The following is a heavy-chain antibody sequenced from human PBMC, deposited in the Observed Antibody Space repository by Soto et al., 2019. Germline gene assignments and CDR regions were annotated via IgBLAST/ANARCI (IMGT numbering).Heavy chain of an antibody. CDR3: AIDQTGITTTGGGRIDH. J-gene: IGHJ4*02. D-gene: IGHD1-20*01. CDR1: GFTFSTHA. V-gene: IGHV3-30-3*01. Sequence: QVQLVESGGGVVQPGRSLRLSCAASGFTFSTHAMHWVRQAPGKGLECVAIVSFDGSNKYYADSVKGRFTISRDNSKNTLYLQMSGLTPGATAVYYCAIDQTGITTTGGGRIDHWGQGTLVTVSS. CDR2: VSFDGSNK.